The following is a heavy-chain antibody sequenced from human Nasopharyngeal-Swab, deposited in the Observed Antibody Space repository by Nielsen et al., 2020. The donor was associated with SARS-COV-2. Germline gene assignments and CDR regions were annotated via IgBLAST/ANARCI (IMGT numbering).Heavy chain of an antibody. CDR2: IYYSGST. V-gene: IGHV4-59*01. CDR3: ARESGYSGNPRYFDY. Sequence: SETLSLTCTVSGGSISSYYWSWIRQPPGKGLEWIGYIYYSGSTNYNPSLKSRVTISVDTSKNQFSLKLSSVTAADTAVYYCARESGYSGNPRYFDYWGQGTLVTVSS. J-gene: IGHJ4*02. CDR1: GGSISSYY. D-gene: IGHD4-23*01.